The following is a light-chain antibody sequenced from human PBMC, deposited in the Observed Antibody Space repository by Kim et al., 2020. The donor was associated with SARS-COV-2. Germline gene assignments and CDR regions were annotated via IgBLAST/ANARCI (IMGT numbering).Light chain of an antibody. CDR1: SLRSYY. V-gene: IGLV3-19*01. J-gene: IGLJ3*02. CDR3: NSRDSSGNHWG. CDR2: GKN. Sequence: SSELTQDPAVSVALGQTVRITCQGDSLRSYYASWYQQKPGQAPVLVIYGKNNRPSGIPDRFSGSSSGNTASLTITGAQAEDEADDYCNSRDSSGNHWGFG.